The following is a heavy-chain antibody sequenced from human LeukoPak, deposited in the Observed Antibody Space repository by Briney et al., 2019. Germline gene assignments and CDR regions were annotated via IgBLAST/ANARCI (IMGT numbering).Heavy chain of an antibody. CDR1: GFTFTSSA. J-gene: IGHJ4*02. Sequence: GTSVKVSCTASGFTFTSSAVQWVQQARGHRLEWIGWIVVGSGKTHYAQKFQERVTLTRDMSTSTAYMELSSLGSEDTAVYYCAVTARVAAADYFDYWGQGTLVTVSS. V-gene: IGHV1-58*01. CDR3: AVTARVAAADYFDY. D-gene: IGHD6-13*01. CDR2: IVVGSGKT.